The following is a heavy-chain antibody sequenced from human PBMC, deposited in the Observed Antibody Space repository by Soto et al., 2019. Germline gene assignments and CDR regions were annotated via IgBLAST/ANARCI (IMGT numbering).Heavy chain of an antibody. D-gene: IGHD5-18*01. CDR2: INHSGST. CDR1: GGSFSGYY. J-gene: IGHJ5*02. CDR3: ARGQWDTAMVGFDP. Sequence: SETLSLTCAVYGGSFSGYYWSWIRQPPGKGLEWIGEINHSGSTNYNPSLKSRVTISVDTSKNQFSLKLSSVTAADTAVYYCARGQWDTAMVGFDPWGQGTLVTGSS. V-gene: IGHV4-34*01.